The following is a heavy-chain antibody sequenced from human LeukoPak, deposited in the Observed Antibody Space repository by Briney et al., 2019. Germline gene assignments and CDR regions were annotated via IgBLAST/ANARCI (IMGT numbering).Heavy chain of an antibody. Sequence: SETLSLTCAVYGGSFSGYYWSWIRQPPGKGLAWIGEINHSGSTNYNPSLKSRVTISVDTSKNQFSLRLSSVTAADTAVYYCARAGYYYGSVISGDFDYWGQGTLVTVSS. J-gene: IGHJ4*02. CDR2: INHSGST. CDR1: GGSFSGYY. D-gene: IGHD3-10*01. CDR3: ARAGYYYGSVISGDFDY. V-gene: IGHV4-34*01.